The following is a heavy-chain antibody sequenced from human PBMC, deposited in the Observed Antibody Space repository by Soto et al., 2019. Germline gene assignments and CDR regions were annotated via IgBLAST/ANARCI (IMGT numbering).Heavy chain of an antibody. Sequence: GGSLRLSCAASGFTFSDYYMSWIRQAPGKGLEWVSYISSSGSTIYYADSVKGRFTISRDNAKNSLYLQMNSLRAEDTAVYYCARVSRGGYYYYYMDVWGKGTTVTVSS. CDR1: GFTFSDYY. CDR2: ISSSGSTI. CDR3: ARVSRGGYYYYYMDV. D-gene: IGHD3-16*01. V-gene: IGHV3-11*01. J-gene: IGHJ6*03.